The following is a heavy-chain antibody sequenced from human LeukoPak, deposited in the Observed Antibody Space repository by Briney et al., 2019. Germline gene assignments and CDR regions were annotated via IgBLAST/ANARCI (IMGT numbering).Heavy chain of an antibody. V-gene: IGHV1-18*01. J-gene: IGHJ6*02. D-gene: IGHD2-21*02. CDR1: GYTFTSYG. Sequence: EASVKVSCKASGYTFTSYGISWVRQAPGQGLERMGWISAYNGNTNYAQKLQGRVTMTTDTSTSTAYMELRSLRSDDTAVYYCARSCGGDCYTPLLRYGMDVWGQGTPVTVSS. CDR2: ISAYNGNT. CDR3: ARSCGGDCYTPLLRYGMDV.